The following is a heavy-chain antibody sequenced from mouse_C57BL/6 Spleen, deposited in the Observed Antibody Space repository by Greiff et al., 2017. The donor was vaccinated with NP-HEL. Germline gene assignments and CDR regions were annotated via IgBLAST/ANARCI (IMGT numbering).Heavy chain of an antibody. Sequence: QVQLQQSGPELVKPGASVKISCKASGYAFSSSWMNWVKQRPGKGLEWIGRLYPGDGDTNYNGKFKGKDTLTADKSSSIAYMQLSSLTSEDSAVYFCTTGGFDYWGQGTTLTVSS. CDR2: LYPGDGDT. D-gene: IGHD1-1*01. V-gene: IGHV1-82*01. CDR3: TTGGFDY. CDR1: GYAFSSSW. J-gene: IGHJ2*01.